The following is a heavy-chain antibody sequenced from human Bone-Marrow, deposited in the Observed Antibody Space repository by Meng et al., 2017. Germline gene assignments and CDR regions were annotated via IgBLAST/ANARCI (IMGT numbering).Heavy chain of an antibody. CDR1: GGIFSNYV. V-gene: IGHV1-69*05. J-gene: IGHJ4*02. D-gene: IGHD2-2*01. Sequence: SVKVSCKALGGIFSNYVIGWVRQAPGQGLEWMGGINAVFGKTNYAQKFQGRVTITTDESTSTVYMELTRLTSEDTAVYFCARKAGNCISPTCDSLDYWGQGTTVTVSS. CDR3: ARKAGNCISPTCDSLDY. CDR2: INAVFGKT.